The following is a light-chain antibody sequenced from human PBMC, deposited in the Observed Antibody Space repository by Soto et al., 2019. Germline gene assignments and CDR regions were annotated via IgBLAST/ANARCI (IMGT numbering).Light chain of an antibody. CDR1: SSDFGSYNL. J-gene: IGLJ1*01. V-gene: IGLV2-23*02. Sequence: QSALTQPASVSGSPGQSITISCTGTSSDFGSYNLVSWYQQHPGKAPKLMIYEVGKRPSGVSNRFSGSKSGNTASLTISGLQAEDEADYYCCSYAGSSTSYVFGNGTKVTVL. CDR3: CSYAGSSTSYV. CDR2: EVG.